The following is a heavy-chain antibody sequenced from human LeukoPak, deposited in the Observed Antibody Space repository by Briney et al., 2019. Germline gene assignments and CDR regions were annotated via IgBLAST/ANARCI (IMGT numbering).Heavy chain of an antibody. CDR1: GFTSSSYE. J-gene: IGHJ4*02. CDR3: ARARGYSSGWYLPASYCDN. Sequence: TGGSLRLYCAASGFTSSSYEVNWVRQAPGKGLEWVSYISSSGSTIYYADSVKGRFTISRDNAQNSLYLQLNSLRAEDTAVYYCARARGYSSGWYLPASYCDNWGGGTLVSVSS. V-gene: IGHV3-48*03. D-gene: IGHD6-19*01. CDR2: ISSSGSTI.